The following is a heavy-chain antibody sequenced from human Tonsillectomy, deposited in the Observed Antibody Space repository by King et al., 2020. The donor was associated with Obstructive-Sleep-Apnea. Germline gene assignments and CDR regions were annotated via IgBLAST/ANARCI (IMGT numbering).Heavy chain of an antibody. CDR1: GFTFSSYW. CDR3: AREGSGRDEFDY. J-gene: IGHJ4*02. Sequence: VQLVESGGGLVQPGGSLRLSCAAPGFTFSSYWMHWVRQAPGKGPVWVSRINSDGSSTSYADSVKGRFTISRDNAKNTLYLQMNSLRAEDTAVYYCAREGSGRDEFDYWGQGTLVTVSS. D-gene: IGHD1-26*01. V-gene: IGHV3-74*01. CDR2: INSDGSST.